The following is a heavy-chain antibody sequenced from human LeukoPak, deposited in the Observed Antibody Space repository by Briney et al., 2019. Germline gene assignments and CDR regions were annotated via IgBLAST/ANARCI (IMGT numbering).Heavy chain of an antibody. J-gene: IGHJ6*02. CDR2: ISGSGGST. CDR3: AKEATYYDSSGYWDYYYGMDV. V-gene: IGHV3-23*01. CDR1: GFTFSSYA. Sequence: GGSLRLSGAASGFTFSSYAMSWVRQAPGKGLEWVSAISGSGGSTYYADSVKGRFTISRDNSKNTLYLQMNSLRAEDTAVYYCAKEATYYDSSGYWDYYYGMDVWGQGTMVTVSS. D-gene: IGHD3-22*01.